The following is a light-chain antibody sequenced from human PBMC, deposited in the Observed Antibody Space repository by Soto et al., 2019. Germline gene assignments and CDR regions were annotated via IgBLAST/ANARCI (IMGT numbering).Light chain of an antibody. Sequence: EIVLTRSPCTLSLSPGERATLSCRASQSVSSSYLAWYQQKPGQAPRLLIYGASTRATGIPARFSGSGSGTEFTLTISSLQSEDFAVYYCQQYNTWPRTFGQGTKVDIK. J-gene: IGKJ1*01. CDR2: GAS. CDR1: QSVSSSY. V-gene: IGKV3-15*01. CDR3: QQYNTWPRT.